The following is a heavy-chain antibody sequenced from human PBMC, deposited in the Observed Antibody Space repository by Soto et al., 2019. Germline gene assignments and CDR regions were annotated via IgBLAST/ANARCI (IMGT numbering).Heavy chain of an antibody. J-gene: IGHJ5*02. D-gene: IGHD3-10*01. CDR2: ISAYNGNT. CDR1: GYTFTSYG. CDR3: ARSGSRSYTTSYNWFDP. Sequence: ASVKVSCKASGYTFTSYGISWVRQAPGQGLEWMGWISAYNGNTNYAQKLQGRVTMTTDTSTSTAYMELRSLRSDDTAVYYCARSGSRSYTTSYNWFDPWGQGTLVTVSS. V-gene: IGHV1-18*01.